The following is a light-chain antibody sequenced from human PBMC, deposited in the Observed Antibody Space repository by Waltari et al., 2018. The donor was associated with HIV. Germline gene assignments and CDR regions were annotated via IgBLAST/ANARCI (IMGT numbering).Light chain of an antibody. CDR1: QSVSSGY. Sequence: EIVLTQSPGTLSLSPGERATLSCRASQSVSSGYLAWYQQKPGQTPRLLIYGASNRATGIPDRFSGSGSGTDFILTISGLEPEDFAVYYCQQYGSSFTFGPGTKVDIK. J-gene: IGKJ3*01. V-gene: IGKV3-20*01. CDR2: GAS. CDR3: QQYGSSFT.